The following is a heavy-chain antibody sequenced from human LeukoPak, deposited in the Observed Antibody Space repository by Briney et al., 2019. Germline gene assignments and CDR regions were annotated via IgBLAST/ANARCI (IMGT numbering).Heavy chain of an antibody. J-gene: IGHJ5*01. CDR3: ARRLRGVVSRKNWFDS. Sequence: ASVKVSRKASGYTFTSYDINWVRQASGRGLEWVGWMSPNSGDTGYAQKFQGRVTMTRDTSISTAYLDLIRLTSEDTAVYYCARRLRGVVSRKNWFDSWGQGTLVTVSS. D-gene: IGHD3-10*01. CDR2: MSPNSGDT. CDR1: GYTFTSYD. V-gene: IGHV1-8*01.